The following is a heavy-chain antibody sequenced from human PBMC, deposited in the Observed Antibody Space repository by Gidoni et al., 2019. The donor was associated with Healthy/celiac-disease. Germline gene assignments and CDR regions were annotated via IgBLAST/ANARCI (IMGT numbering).Heavy chain of an antibody. CDR2: IYTSGST. CDR1: GGSISSYY. J-gene: IGHJ6*03. V-gene: IGHV4-4*07. Sequence: VQLQESGPGLVKPSETLSITCTVSGGSISSYYWSWIRQPAGKGLEWIGRIYTSGSTNYNPSLKSRVTMSVDTSKNQFSLKLSSVTAADTAVYYCARDHEQQLVHYYYYMDVWGKGTTVTVSS. D-gene: IGHD6-13*01. CDR3: ARDHEQQLVHYYYYMDV.